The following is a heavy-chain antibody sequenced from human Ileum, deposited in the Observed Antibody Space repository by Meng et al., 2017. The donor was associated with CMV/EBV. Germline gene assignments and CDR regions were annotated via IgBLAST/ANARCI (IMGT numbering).Heavy chain of an antibody. V-gene: IGHV3-74*01. CDR3: ARNTREYSSSPFDY. D-gene: IGHD6-6*01. CDR1: GFTLSSNW. J-gene: IGHJ4*02. CDR2: IDDTGTGT. Sequence: GGSLRLSCAVSGFTLSSNWMHWVRQVPGKGLVWVSRIDDTGTGTSYADSVKGRFTISRDIAKNSLYLQMNSLRAEDTALYYCARNTREYSSSPFDYWGQGTLVTVSS.